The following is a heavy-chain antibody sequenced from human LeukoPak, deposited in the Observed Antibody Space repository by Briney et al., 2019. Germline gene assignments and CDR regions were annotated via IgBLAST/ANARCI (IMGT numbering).Heavy chain of an antibody. D-gene: IGHD3-16*02. J-gene: IGHJ4*02. Sequence: ASVKVSCKASGYNFITYPLIWVRQAPGQGLEWMGRISPYNDNTDLAQNLQGRVTMTTDTSTSTAYMELRGLTSDDTAVSFCARVATIWGSHRYFDYWGQGTLVTVSS. V-gene: IGHV1-18*01. CDR2: ISPYNDNT. CDR3: ARVATIWGSHRYFDY. CDR1: GYNFITYP.